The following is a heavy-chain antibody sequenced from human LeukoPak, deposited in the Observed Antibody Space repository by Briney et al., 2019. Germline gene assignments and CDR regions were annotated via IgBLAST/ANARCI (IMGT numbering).Heavy chain of an antibody. D-gene: IGHD3-10*01. CDR3: ARDPQPAGDDAFDI. J-gene: IGHJ3*02. CDR1: GGSISSGSYY. V-gene: IGHV4-61*02. CDR2: IYTSGST. Sequence: SETLSLTCTVSGGSISSGSYYWSWIRQPAGKGLEWIGRIYTSGSTNYNPSLKSRVTISVDTSKNQFSLKLSSVTAADTAVYYCARDPQPAGDDAFDIWGQGTMVTVSS.